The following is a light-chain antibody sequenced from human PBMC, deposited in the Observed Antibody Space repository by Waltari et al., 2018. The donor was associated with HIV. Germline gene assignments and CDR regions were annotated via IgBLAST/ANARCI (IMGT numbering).Light chain of an antibody. J-gene: IGLJ2*01. Sequence: QSVLTQPPSLSGTPGQRVTTPCSGISSNIGSYIPNWYRQLPGMAPQLLIYNDYERPSGVSDRFSGFDSGTSASLAISGLQFDDEADYYCATWDDGLVRVVFGGGTKLTVV. CDR3: ATWDDGLVRVV. CDR2: NDY. V-gene: IGLV1-44*01. CDR1: SSNIGSYI.